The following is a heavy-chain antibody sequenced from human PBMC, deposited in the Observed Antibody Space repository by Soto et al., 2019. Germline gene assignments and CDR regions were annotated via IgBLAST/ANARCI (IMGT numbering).Heavy chain of an antibody. J-gene: IGHJ3*02. Sequence: GGSLRLSCAASGFTVSSNYMSWVRQAPGKGLEWVSVIYSGGSTYYADSVKGRFTISRDNSKNTLYLQMNSLRAEDTAVYYCARDRKLAAAAPRAFDIWGQGTMVTVSS. CDR2: IYSGGST. V-gene: IGHV3-66*01. CDR3: ARDRKLAAAAPRAFDI. CDR1: GFTVSSNY. D-gene: IGHD6-13*01.